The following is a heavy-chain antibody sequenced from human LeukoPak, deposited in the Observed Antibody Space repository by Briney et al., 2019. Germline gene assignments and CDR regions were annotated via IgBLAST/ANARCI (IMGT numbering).Heavy chain of an antibody. CDR2: IHHSGTT. CDR3: ARQSGTVTPIDY. CDR1: GGSISGYS. V-gene: IGHV4-34*01. D-gene: IGHD4-17*01. Sequence: SETPSLTCAVHGGSISGYSWSWIRQSPGKGLEWIGEIHHSGTTNYRPSLKSRVTISLDKSKSQFSLTLTSVTAADTAMYYCARQSGTVTPIDYWGQGTLVTVSS. J-gene: IGHJ4*02.